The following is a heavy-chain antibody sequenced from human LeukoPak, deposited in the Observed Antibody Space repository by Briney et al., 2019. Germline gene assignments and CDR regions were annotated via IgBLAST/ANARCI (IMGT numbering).Heavy chain of an antibody. D-gene: IGHD6-13*01. CDR2: INPNSGGT. CDR3: ARALRFRSSHGIVY. CDR1: GYTFTGYY. J-gene: IGHJ4*02. Sequence: GASVKVSCKASGYTFTGYYMHWVRQAPGQGLEWMGWINPNSGGTNYAQKFQGRVTMTRGTSISTAYMELSRLRSDDTAVYYCARALRFRSSHGIVYWGQGTLVTVSS. V-gene: IGHV1-2*02.